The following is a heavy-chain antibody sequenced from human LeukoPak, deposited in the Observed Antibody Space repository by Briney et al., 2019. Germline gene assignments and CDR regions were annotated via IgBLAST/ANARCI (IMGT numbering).Heavy chain of an antibody. Sequence: PGGSLRLSCAASGFTFSSYAMSWVRQAPGKGLEWVSAISGSGGSTHYADSVKGRFTISRDNSKNTLYLQMNSLRAEDTAVYYCAKIGGGSGSTFDYWGQGTLVTVSS. V-gene: IGHV3-23*01. D-gene: IGHD3-10*01. CDR1: GFTFSSYA. CDR3: AKIGGGSGSTFDY. J-gene: IGHJ4*02. CDR2: ISGSGGST.